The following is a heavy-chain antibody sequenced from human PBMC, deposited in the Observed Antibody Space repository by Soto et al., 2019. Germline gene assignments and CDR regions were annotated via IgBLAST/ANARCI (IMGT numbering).Heavy chain of an antibody. D-gene: IGHD3-10*01. J-gene: IGHJ4*02. Sequence: GGSLRLTCVACGLTFGSRAMSWVRQAPGEGLQWVATITDNGGDAKYADSVRGRFVNSRDNSKKTLYLQMTSLTAEDSAMYFCARGSTESYPGSRIFDFWGRGTLVTVSS. CDR1: GLTFGSRA. V-gene: IGHV3-23*01. CDR2: ITDNGGDA. CDR3: ARGSTESYPGSRIFDF.